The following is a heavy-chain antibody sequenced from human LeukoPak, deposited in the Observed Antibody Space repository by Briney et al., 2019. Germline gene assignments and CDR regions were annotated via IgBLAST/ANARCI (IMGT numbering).Heavy chain of an antibody. V-gene: IGHV3-21*01. CDR1: GFTFSSYS. D-gene: IGHD3-22*01. CDR2: ISSSSSYI. CDR3: ARDAGYDYGMDV. J-gene: IGHJ6*02. Sequence: PGGSLRLSCAASGFTFSSYSMNWVRQAPGKGLEWVSSISSSSSYIYYADSVKGRFTISRDNAKNSLYLQMNSLRAEDTAVYYCARDAGYDYGMDVWGQGTTVTVSS.